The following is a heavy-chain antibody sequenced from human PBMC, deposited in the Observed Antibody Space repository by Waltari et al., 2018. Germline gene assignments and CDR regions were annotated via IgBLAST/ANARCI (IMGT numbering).Heavy chain of an antibody. CDR2: IFNGGAT. V-gene: IGHV4-59*01. CDR1: GGSIERGY. D-gene: IGHD1-26*01. J-gene: IGHJ4*02. Sequence: QVQLQESGPGLVKPSETLSLTCTVSGGSIERGYWTWVRQNPGKGLEWICYIFNGGATNYDPSRMSRASLSLDMANRQFSLNLMSVTAADTAVYFCTRSRSSGEQIHFDYWGRGILVTVSS. CDR3: TRSRSSGEQIHFDY.